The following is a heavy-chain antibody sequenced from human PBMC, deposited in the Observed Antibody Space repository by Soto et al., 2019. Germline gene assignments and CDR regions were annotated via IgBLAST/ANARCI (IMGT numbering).Heavy chain of an antibody. J-gene: IGHJ4*02. Sequence: PSETLSLTCTVSGGSISSSSYYWGWIRQPPGKGLEWIGSIYYSGSTYYNPSLKSRVTISVDTSKNQFSLKLSSVTAADTAVYYCARHDSYGYYDSSGYSFFDYWGQGTLVTVSS. V-gene: IGHV4-39*01. CDR1: GGSISSSSYY. CDR3: ARHDSYGYYDSSGYSFFDY. CDR2: IYYSGST. D-gene: IGHD3-22*01.